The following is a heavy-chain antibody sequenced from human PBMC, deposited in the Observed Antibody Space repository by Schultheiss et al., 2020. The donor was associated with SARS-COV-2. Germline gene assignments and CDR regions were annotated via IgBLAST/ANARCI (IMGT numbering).Heavy chain of an antibody. V-gene: IGHV4-59*01. CDR3: AGSPYYDSSGWDY. CDR2: IYYSGST. D-gene: IGHD3-22*01. J-gene: IGHJ4*02. CDR1: GDSISSFS. Sequence: SETLSLTCTVSGDSISSFSWSWIRQPPGKGLEWIGYIYYSGSTNYNPSLKSRVTISVDTSKNQFSLKLSSVTAADTAVYYCAGSPYYDSSGWDYWGQGTLVTVSS.